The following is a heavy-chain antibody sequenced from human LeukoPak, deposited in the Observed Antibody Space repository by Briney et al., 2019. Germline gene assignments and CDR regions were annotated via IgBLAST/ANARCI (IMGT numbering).Heavy chain of an antibody. CDR3: ARGYSGGSGYYYGMDV. D-gene: IGHD1-26*01. CDR1: GGTFSSYA. J-gene: IGHJ6*04. Sequence: GSSVKVSCKASGGTFSSYAISWVRQAPGQGLEWMGGIIPILGTANYAQKFQGRVTITADESTSTAYMELSSLRSEDTAVYYCARGYSGGSGYYYGMDVWGKGTTVTVSS. V-gene: IGHV1-69*01. CDR2: IIPILGTA.